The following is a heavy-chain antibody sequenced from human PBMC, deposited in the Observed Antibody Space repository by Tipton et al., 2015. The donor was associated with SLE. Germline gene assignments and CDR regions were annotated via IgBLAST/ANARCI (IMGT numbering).Heavy chain of an antibody. CDR1: GFTFDDYA. D-gene: IGHD3-3*01. CDR2: LSWNSDTI. CDR3: AKDIRSDLDAFDI. V-gene: IGHV3-9*01. J-gene: IGHJ3*02. Sequence: SLRLSCAASGFTFDDYAMHWVRQIPGKGLEWVSGLSWNSDTIAYADSVKGRFTISRDNAKNSLYLKMSGLRAEDTALYYCAKDIRSDLDAFDIWGQGTMVTVSS.